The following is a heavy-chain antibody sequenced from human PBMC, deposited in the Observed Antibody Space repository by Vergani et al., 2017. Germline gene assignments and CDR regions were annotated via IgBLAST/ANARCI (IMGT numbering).Heavy chain of an antibody. CDR1: GYTFTSYA. V-gene: IGHV7-4-1*02. CDR3: AGVVLGGYDFWSGYYTSYYYYYMDV. D-gene: IGHD3-3*01. Sequence: QVQLVQSGSELKKPGASVKVSCKASGYTFTSYAMNWVRQAPGQGLEWMGWINTNTGNPTYAQVFTGRFVFSLDTSVSTAYLQISSLKAEDTAVYYCAGVVLGGYDFWSGYYTSYYYYYMDVWGKGTTVTVSS. J-gene: IGHJ6*03. CDR2: INTNTGNP.